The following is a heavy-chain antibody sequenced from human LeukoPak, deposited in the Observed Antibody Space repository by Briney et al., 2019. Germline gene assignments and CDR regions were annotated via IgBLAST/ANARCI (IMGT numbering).Heavy chain of an antibody. CDR1: GYSFTSYR. J-gene: IGHJ6*02. CDR2: IYPGDSDT. Sequence: GESLKISCKGSGYSFTSYRIGWVRQMPGKGLEWMGIIYPGDSDTRYSPSFQGQVTISADKSISTAYLQWSNLKASDTAMYYCARLRYCTNGVCNGMDVWGQGTTVTVSS. V-gene: IGHV5-51*01. D-gene: IGHD2-8*01. CDR3: ARLRYCTNGVCNGMDV.